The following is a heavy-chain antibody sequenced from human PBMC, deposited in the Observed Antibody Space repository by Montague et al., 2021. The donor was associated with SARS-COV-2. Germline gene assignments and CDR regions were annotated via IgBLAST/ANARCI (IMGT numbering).Heavy chain of an antibody. V-gene: IGHV4-34*01. Sequence: SKTLSLTRAVHGGSFSTYSWNWIRQPPGKGLEWIGEIHHGGSTNYNPSLKSRVTISADTSKNQFSLKLTSVAAADTAVYYCARLGDGVVPSPILGVGPYYSYYYMDVWGKGTTVTVSS. CDR3: ARLGDGVVPSPILGVGPYYSYYYMDV. J-gene: IGHJ6*03. CDR1: GGSFSTYS. CDR2: IHHGGST. D-gene: IGHD3-10*01.